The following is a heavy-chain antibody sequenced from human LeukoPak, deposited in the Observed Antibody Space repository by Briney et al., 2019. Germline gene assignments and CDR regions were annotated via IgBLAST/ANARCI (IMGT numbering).Heavy chain of an antibody. CDR1: GYTFTGYY. Sequence: GASVKVSCKASGYTFTGYYMHWVRQAPGQGLEWMGRINPNSGVTNYAQKFQGRVTMTRDTSISTAYMELSRLRSDDTAVYYCARAKSSNYYDSSGYFLYWGQGTLVTVSS. V-gene: IGHV1-2*06. J-gene: IGHJ4*02. CDR3: ARAKSSNYYDSSGYFLY. D-gene: IGHD3-22*01. CDR2: INPNSGVT.